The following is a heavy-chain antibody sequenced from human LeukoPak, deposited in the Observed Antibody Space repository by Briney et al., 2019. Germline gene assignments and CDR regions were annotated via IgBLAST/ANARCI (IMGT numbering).Heavy chain of an antibody. D-gene: IGHD6-19*01. CDR2: INHSGST. V-gene: IGHV4-34*01. CDR1: GGSFSGYY. Sequence: SETLSLTCAVYGGSFSGYYWSWIRQPPGKGLEWIGEINHSGSTNYNPSLKSRVTISVDTSKNQFSLKLSSVTAADTAVYYYARGLGYSSGWYYFDYWGQGTLVTVSS. CDR3: ARGLGYSSGWYYFDY. J-gene: IGHJ4*02.